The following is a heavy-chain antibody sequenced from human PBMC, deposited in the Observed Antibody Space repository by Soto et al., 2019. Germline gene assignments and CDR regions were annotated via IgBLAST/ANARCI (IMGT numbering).Heavy chain of an antibody. D-gene: IGHD6-19*01. J-gene: IGHJ3*02. CDR2: IRSKANSYAT. CDR1: GFTFSGSA. V-gene: IGHV3-73*01. CDR3: TRRLQQWPNDAFDI. Sequence: GGSLRLSCAASGFTFSGSAMHWVRQASGKGLEWVGRIRSKANSYATAYAASVKGRFTISRDDSKNTAYLQMNSLKTEDTAVYYCTRRLQQWPNDAFDIWGQGTMVTVSS.